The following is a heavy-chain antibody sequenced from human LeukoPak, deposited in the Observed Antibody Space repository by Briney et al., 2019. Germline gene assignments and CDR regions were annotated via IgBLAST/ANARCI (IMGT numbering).Heavy chain of an antibody. V-gene: IGHV3-11*04. CDR2: ISSGSSNK. D-gene: IGHD6-19*01. CDR1: GFTFSNHY. Sequence: GGSLRLSCAASGFTFSNHYMSWIRQAPGKGLVWVSYISSGSSNKYYADSVKGRFTISRDNAKNSLYLQMDSLRVEDTAVYYCARDFAVAGTLYYFDYWGQGTLVTVSS. J-gene: IGHJ4*02. CDR3: ARDFAVAGTLYYFDY.